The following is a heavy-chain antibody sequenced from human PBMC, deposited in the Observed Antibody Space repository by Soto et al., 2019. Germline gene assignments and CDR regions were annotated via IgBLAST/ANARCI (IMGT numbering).Heavy chain of an antibody. CDR1: GGSISSYY. J-gene: IGHJ3*02. D-gene: IGHD4-17*01. CDR3: AREDYGEDGAFDI. Sequence: SETLSLTCTVSGGSISSYYWSWIRQPPGKGLEWIGYIYYSGSTNYNPSLKSRVTILVDTSKNQFSLKLSSVTAADTAVYYCAREDYGEDGAFDIWGQGTMVTVSS. V-gene: IGHV4-59*01. CDR2: IYYSGST.